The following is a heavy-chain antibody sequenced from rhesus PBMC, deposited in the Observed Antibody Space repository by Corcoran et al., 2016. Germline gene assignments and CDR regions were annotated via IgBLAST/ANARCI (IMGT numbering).Heavy chain of an antibody. J-gene: IGHJ4*01. D-gene: IGHD3-28*01. CDR2: NYGSGGGT. CDR3: EGDSGYYATFDY. CDR1: GGSISDDYY. Sequence: QVQLQESGPGLVKPSETLSLTCAVSGGSISDDYYWNWIRQPPGKGLEWIGYNYGSGGGTNYNPSLKNRVTISIDTSKNQFSLKLSSVTAADTAVYYCEGDSGYYATFDYWGQGVLVTVSS. V-gene: IGHV4-106*01.